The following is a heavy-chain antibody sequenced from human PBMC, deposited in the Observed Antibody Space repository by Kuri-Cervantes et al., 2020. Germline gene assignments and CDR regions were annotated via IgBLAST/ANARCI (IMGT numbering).Heavy chain of an antibody. Sequence: GGSLRLSCAASGFTFSSYAMHWVRQAPGKGLEWVAVISYDGSNKYYADSVKGRFTISRDNSKNTLYLQMNSLRAEDTAVYYCARLGDYVWGSYRGFDYWGQGTLVTVSS. CDR1: GFTFSSYA. J-gene: IGHJ4*02. CDR2: ISYDGSNK. V-gene: IGHV3-30-3*01. D-gene: IGHD3-16*02. CDR3: ARLGDYVWGSYRGFDY.